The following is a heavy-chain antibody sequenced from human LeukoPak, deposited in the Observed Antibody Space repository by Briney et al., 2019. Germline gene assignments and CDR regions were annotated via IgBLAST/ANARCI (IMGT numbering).Heavy chain of an antibody. D-gene: IGHD3-22*01. V-gene: IGHV3-23*01. CDR3: AKNYDSSGYYCYFDY. CDR2: ISGSGGST. J-gene: IGHJ4*02. Sequence: GGSLRLSCAASGFTFSSYAMSWVRQAPGKGLEWVSAISGSGGSTYCADSVKGRFTISRDNSKNTLYLQMNSLRAEDTAVYYCAKNYDSSGYYCYFDYWGQGTLVTVSS. CDR1: GFTFSSYA.